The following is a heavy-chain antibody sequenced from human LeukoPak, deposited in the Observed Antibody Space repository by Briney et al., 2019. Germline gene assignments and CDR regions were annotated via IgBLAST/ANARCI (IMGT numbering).Heavy chain of an antibody. J-gene: IGHJ4*02. CDR1: GGSFSGYY. Sequence: SETLSLTCAVYGGSFSGYYWSWIRQPPGKGLEWIGEINHSGSTNYNPPLKSRVTISVDTSKNQFSLKLSSVTAADTAVYYCARVLAIWLDCSSTSCPFDYWGQGTLVTVSS. D-gene: IGHD2-2*01. V-gene: IGHV4-34*01. CDR3: ARVLAIWLDCSSTSCPFDY. CDR2: INHSGST.